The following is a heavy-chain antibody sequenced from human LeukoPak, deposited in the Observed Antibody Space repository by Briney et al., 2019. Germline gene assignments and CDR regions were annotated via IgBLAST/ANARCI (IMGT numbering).Heavy chain of an antibody. D-gene: IGHD5-24*01. CDR3: ARVYLRRDGYTGGY. CDR2: MNPNSGNT. Sequence: ASVKVSCKASGYTFTSYDINWVRQATGQELEWMGWMNPNSGNTGYAQKFQGRVTMTRNTSISTAYMELSSLRSEDTAVYYCARVYLRRDGYTGGYWGQGTLVTVSS. J-gene: IGHJ4*02. CDR1: GYTFTSYD. V-gene: IGHV1-8*01.